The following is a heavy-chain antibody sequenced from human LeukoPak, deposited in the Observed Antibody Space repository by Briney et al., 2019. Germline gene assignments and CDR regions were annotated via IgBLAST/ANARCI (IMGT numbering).Heavy chain of an antibody. V-gene: IGHV3-23*01. J-gene: IGHJ4*02. D-gene: IGHD2-15*01. Sequence: GGSLRLSCAASGFTFSSYAMSWVRQAPGKGLEWVSAISGSGGSTYYADSVKGWFTISRDNSKNTLYLQMNSLRAEDTAVYYCAKEGGDMAWDPPPYFDYWGQGTLVTVSS. CDR2: ISGSGGST. CDR3: AKEGGDMAWDPPPYFDY. CDR1: GFTFSSYA.